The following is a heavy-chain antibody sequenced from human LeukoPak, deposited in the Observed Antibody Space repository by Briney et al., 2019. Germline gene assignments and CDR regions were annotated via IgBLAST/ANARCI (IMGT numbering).Heavy chain of an antibody. V-gene: IGHV3-23*01. J-gene: IGHJ4*02. CDR1: GFTFSSYA. Sequence: PGGSLRLSCGASGFTFSSYAMSWVPQAPGKGLEWVSSITSNGGTTYYADSVKGRFTISRDNSKNTLYLQMNSLRAEDTAVYYCATKHWWGGGQGTLVTVSS. D-gene: IGHD2-8*02. CDR2: ITSNGGTT. CDR3: ATKHWWG.